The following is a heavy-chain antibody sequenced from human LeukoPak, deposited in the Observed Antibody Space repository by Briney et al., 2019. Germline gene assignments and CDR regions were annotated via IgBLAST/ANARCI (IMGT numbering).Heavy chain of an antibody. Sequence: ASVKVSCKASGYTLTSYDINWVPQATGQGLEWMGWMNPNSGNTGYAQKFQGRVTMTRNTSISTAYMELSSMRSEDTAVYYCARSPYYYGSGSYPDWGQGTLVTVSS. CDR1: GYTLTSYD. CDR3: ARSPYYYGSGSYPD. D-gene: IGHD3-10*01. V-gene: IGHV1-8*01. J-gene: IGHJ4*02. CDR2: MNPNSGNT.